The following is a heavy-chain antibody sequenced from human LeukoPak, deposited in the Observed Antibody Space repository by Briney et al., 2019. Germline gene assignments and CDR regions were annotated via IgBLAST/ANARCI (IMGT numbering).Heavy chain of an antibody. J-gene: IGHJ5*02. V-gene: IGHV6-1*01. CDR2: TYYRTRWYF. D-gene: IGHD6-19*01. Sequence: SQTLSLTCAISGDSVSNNGASWNWIRQSPSRGLEWLGRTYYRTRWYFDYAVSVRSRATINPDTSKNQFSLQLDSVTPEDPAVYYCARGGAGWYVSVFDPWGQGTLVTVSS. CDR1: GDSVSNNGAS. CDR3: ARGGAGWYVSVFDP.